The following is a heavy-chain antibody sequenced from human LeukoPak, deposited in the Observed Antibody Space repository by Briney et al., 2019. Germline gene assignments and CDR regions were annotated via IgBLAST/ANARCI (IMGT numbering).Heavy chain of an antibody. CDR2: INHSGST. CDR1: GGSFSGYY. J-gene: IGHJ4*02. D-gene: IGHD6-13*01. CDR3: ARGRVAAAFDY. Sequence: SETLSLTCAVYGGSFSGYYWSWIRQPPGKELEWIGEINHSGSTNYNPSLKSRVTISVDTSKNQFSLKLSSVTAADTAVYYCARGRVAAAFDYWGQGTLVTVSS. V-gene: IGHV4-34*01.